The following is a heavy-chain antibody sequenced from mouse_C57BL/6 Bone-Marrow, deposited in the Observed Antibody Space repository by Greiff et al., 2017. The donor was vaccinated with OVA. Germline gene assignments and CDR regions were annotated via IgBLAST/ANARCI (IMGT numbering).Heavy chain of an antibody. J-gene: IGHJ2*01. CDR1: GYTFTSYW. Sequence: EVQLQQSGTVLARPGASVKMSCKTSGYTFTSYWMHWVKQRPGQGLEWIGAIYPGNSDTSYNQKFKGKAKLTAVTSASTAYMELSSLTNEDSAVYYYTIRQLRLPYYFDYWGQGTTLTVSS. V-gene: IGHV1-5*01. CDR3: TIRQLRLPYYFDY. CDR2: IYPGNSDT. D-gene: IGHD3-2*02.